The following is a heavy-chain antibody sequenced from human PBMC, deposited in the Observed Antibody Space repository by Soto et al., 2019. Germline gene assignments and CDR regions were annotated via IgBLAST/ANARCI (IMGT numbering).Heavy chain of an antibody. CDR3: ARRGELGATTVDY. CDR2: IYYSGST. V-gene: IGHV4-39*01. D-gene: IGHD1-26*01. Sequence: SETLSLTCTVSGGSISSSSYYWGWIRQPPGKGLEWIGSIYYSGSTYYNPSLKSRVTISVDTSKNQFSQKLSSVTAADTAVYYCARRGELGATTVDYWGQGTLVTVSS. J-gene: IGHJ4*02. CDR1: GGSISSSSYY.